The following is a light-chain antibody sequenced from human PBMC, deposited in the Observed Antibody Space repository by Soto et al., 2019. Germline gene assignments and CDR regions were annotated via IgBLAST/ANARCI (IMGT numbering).Light chain of an antibody. CDR1: SSNIGAGYD. Sequence: QSVLTQPPSVSGAPGQRVTISCTGSSSNIGAGYDVHWYQQLPGTAPKLLIYGNSNRPSGVPDRFSGSKSGTSASLAITGLRAGDEAVYYCQSYDGSLGGYVFGRGTKVTAL. J-gene: IGLJ1*01. V-gene: IGLV1-40*01. CDR3: QSYDGSLGGYV. CDR2: GNS.